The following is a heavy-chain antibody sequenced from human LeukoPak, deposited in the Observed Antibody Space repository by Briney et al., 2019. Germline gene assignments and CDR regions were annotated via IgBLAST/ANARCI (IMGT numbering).Heavy chain of an antibody. CDR2: ISSSSSYI. J-gene: IGHJ4*02. Sequence: GSLRLSCAASGFTFSSYSMNWVRQAPGKGLEWVSSISSSSSYIYYADSVKGRFTISRDNAKNSLYLQMNSLRAEDTAVYYCARVGSSGWYREDHWGQGTLVTVSS. D-gene: IGHD6-19*01. V-gene: IGHV3-21*01. CDR1: GFTFSSYS. CDR3: ARVGSSGWYREDH.